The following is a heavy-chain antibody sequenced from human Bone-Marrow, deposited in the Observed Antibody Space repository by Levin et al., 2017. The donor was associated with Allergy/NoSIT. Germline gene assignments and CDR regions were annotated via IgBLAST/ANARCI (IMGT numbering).Heavy chain of an antibody. D-gene: IGHD1-26*01. J-gene: IGHJ3*02. CDR2: IVPFYGRA. CDR3: ARNKPGIVGSSEPFDI. V-gene: IGHV1-69*01. Sequence: KISCKASGGTDSTAGITWVRQAPGQGLEWMGEIVPFYGRATYSQKFRDRVTITAHPSTSTVYMDLSSLRSEDTAMYYCARNKPGIVGSSEPFDIWGQGTMVTVS. CDR1: GGTDSTAG.